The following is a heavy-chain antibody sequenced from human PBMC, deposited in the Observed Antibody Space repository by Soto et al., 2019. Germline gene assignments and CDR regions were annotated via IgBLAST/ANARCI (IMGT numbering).Heavy chain of an antibody. Sequence: ASVKVSCKTPGYIFTRYNIHLVRQAPGQRLEWMGWINAGNGNTKYSQKFQGRVTITRDTSASTAYMELSSLRSEDTAVYYCARGESVVGDDWGQGTLVTVSS. J-gene: IGHJ4*02. D-gene: IGHD2-15*01. CDR1: GYIFTRYN. CDR3: ARGESVVGDD. V-gene: IGHV1-3*01. CDR2: INAGNGNT.